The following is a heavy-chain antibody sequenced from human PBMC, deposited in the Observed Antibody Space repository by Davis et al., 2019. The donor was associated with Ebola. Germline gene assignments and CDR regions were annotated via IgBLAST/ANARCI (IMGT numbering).Heavy chain of an antibody. CDR2: IRSKANSYAT. CDR1: GFTFSGSA. J-gene: IGHJ5*02. D-gene: IGHD4-17*01. CDR3: TIPYGDYYNWFDP. V-gene: IGHV3-73*01. Sequence: PGGSLRLSCAASGFTFSGSAMHWVRQASGKGLEWVGRIRSKANSYATAYAASVKGRFTISRDDSKNTAYLQMNSLKTEDTAVYYCTIPYGDYYNWFDPWGQGTLVTVSS.